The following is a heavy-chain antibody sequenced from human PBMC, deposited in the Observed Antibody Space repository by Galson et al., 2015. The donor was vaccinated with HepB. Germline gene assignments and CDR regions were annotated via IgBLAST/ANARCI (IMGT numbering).Heavy chain of an antibody. CDR2: FDPEDGET. CDR3: ATSYSSSWREDFQH. V-gene: IGHV1-24*01. Sequence: SCKVSGYTLTELSMHWVRQAPGKGLEWMGGFDPEDGETIYAQKFQGRVTMTEDTSTDTAYMELSSLRSEDTAVYYCATSYSSSWREDFQHWGQGTLVTVSS. J-gene: IGHJ1*01. D-gene: IGHD6-13*01. CDR1: GYTLTELS.